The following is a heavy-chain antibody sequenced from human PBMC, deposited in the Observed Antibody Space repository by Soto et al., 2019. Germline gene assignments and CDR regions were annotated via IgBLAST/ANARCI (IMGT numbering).Heavy chain of an antibody. V-gene: IGHV3-48*04. D-gene: IGHD6-13*01. Sequence: GGSLRLSCAASGFTFSSYSMNWVRQAPGKGLEWVSYISSSGSTIYYADSVKGRFTISRDNAKNSLYLQMNSLRAEDTAVYYCARDGLALGGSSWYDYWGQGTLVTVSS. CDR1: GFTFSSYS. CDR3: ARDGLALGGSSWYDY. CDR2: ISSSGSTI. J-gene: IGHJ4*02.